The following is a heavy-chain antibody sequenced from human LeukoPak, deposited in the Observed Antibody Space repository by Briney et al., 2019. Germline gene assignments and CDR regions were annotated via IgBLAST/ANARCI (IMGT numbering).Heavy chain of an antibody. V-gene: IGHV4-61*02. Sequence: PSETLSLTCTVSGGSISSGSYYWSWIRQPAGKGLEWIGRIYTSGSTNYNPSLKSRATISVDTSKNQFSLKLSSVTAADTAVYYCARGRWELLYGYWGQGTLVTVSS. CDR1: GGSISSGSYY. CDR2: IYTSGST. J-gene: IGHJ4*02. CDR3: ARGRWELLYGY. D-gene: IGHD1-26*01.